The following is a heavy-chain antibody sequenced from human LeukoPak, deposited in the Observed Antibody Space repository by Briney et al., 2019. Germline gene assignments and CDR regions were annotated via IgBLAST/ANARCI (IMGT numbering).Heavy chain of an antibody. CDR3: ARDRDYYDSSGYANYYYGMDV. J-gene: IGHJ6*02. D-gene: IGHD3-22*01. CDR1: GGSISSSSYY. V-gene: IGHV4-39*07. CDR2: IYYSGST. Sequence: SETLSLTCTVSGGSISSSSYYWGWIRQPPGKGLEWIGSIYYSGSTYYNPSLKSRVTISVDTSKNQFSLKLSSVTAADTAVYYCARDRDYYDSSGYANYYYGMDVWGQGTTVTVSS.